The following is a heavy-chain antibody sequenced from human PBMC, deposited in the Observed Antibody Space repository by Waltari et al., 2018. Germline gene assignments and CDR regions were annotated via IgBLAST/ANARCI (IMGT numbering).Heavy chain of an antibody. CDR1: GCSISSGGYS. Sequence: QVQLQESGPGLVKPSPTLSLTCTFSGCSISSGGYSWSWTRPPPGKGLEWIGYIYYSGSTYYNPSLKSRVTISVDTSKNQFSLKLSSVTAADTAVYYCARAKYYGSGSPYFDYWGQGTLVTVSS. V-gene: IGHV4-31*03. D-gene: IGHD3-10*01. J-gene: IGHJ4*02. CDR2: IYYSGST. CDR3: ARAKYYGSGSPYFDY.